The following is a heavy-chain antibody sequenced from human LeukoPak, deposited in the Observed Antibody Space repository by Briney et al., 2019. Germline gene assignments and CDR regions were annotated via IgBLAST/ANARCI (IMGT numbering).Heavy chain of an antibody. CDR1: GGSISGYY. V-gene: IGHV4-34*01. D-gene: IGHD3-3*01. J-gene: IGHJ4*02. CDR3: ARGRFWSGYQYFDY. CDR2: INHSGST. Sequence: SETLSLTCAVYGGSISGYYWCWMRQHPGKGLVWIGEINHSGSTNYNPSLKSRVTISVDTSKNQFSLKLSSVTAADTAVYYCARGRFWSGYQYFDYWGQGTLVTVSS.